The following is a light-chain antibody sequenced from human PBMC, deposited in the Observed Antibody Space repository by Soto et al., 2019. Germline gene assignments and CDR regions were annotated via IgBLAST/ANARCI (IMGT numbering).Light chain of an antibody. CDR1: SSNIGSKS. Sequence: QSVLTQLPSVSGTPGQRVNMSCSGSSSNIGSKSVSWYQHLPQTAPKLLIYSNNQRPSGVPGRFSGSKSGTSASLAISGLQSDDETQYYCAAWDDSLNVLVFGGGTKLTVL. CDR2: SNN. J-gene: IGLJ2*01. V-gene: IGLV1-44*01. CDR3: AAWDDSLNVLV.